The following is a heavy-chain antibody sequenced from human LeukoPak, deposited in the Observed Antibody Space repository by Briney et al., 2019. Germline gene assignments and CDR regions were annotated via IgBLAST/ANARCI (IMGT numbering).Heavy chain of an antibody. J-gene: IGHJ4*02. CDR3: ARGEGSGSYMSYFDY. D-gene: IGHD3-10*01. V-gene: IGHV4-34*01. CDR2: INHSGST. Sequence: SETLSLTCAVYGGSFSGYYWSWIRQPPGKRLEWIGEINHSGSTNYNPSLQSRVAISQDTSKNQFSLKLSSVTAADTAVYYCARGEGSGSYMSYFDYWGQGALVTVS. CDR1: GGSFSGYY.